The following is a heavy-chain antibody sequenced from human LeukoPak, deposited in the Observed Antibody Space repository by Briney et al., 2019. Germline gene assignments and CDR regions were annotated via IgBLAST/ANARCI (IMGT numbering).Heavy chain of an antibody. CDR1: GFTFSSYA. CDR2: ISSNGGST. CDR3: ARAYCSSTSCPTDY. J-gene: IGHJ4*02. V-gene: IGHV3-64*01. Sequence: PGGSLRLSCAASGFTFSSYAMHWVRQAPGKGLEYVSAISSNGGSTYYANSVKGRFTISRDNSKNTLYLQMGSLRAEDMAVYYCARAYCSSTSCPTDYWGQGTLVTVSS. D-gene: IGHD2-2*01.